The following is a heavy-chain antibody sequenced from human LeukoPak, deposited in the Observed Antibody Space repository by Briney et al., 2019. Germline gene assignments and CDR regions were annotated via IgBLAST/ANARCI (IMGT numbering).Heavy chain of an antibody. D-gene: IGHD6-19*01. CDR3: ARVGSGWPGRGFDI. CDR2: IKQDGSEK. V-gene: IGHV3-7*01. Sequence: GGSLRLSCAAAGFTFSSYWMSWVREAPGKALEWVANIKQDGSEKYYVDSVKGRFTISRDNAKNSLYLQMNSLRAEDTAVYYCARVGSGWPGRGFDIWGQGTMVTVSS. J-gene: IGHJ3*02. CDR1: GFTFSSYW.